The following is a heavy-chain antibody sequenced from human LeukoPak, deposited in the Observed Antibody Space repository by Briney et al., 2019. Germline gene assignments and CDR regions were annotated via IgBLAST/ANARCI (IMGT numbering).Heavy chain of an antibody. V-gene: IGHV3-30*18. D-gene: IGHD4-17*01. J-gene: IGHJ4*02. CDR1: GFTFSSYG. Sequence: GGSLRLSCAASGFTFSSYGMHWVRQAPGKGLEWVAVISYDGSNKYYADSVKGRFTISRDNSKNTLYLQMNSLRAEDTAVYYCANGRDYGDLGKFDYWGQGTRVTVSS. CDR2: ISYDGSNK. CDR3: ANGRDYGDLGKFDY.